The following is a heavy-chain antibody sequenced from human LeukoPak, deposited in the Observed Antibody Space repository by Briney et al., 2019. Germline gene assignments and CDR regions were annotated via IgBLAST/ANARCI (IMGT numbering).Heavy chain of an antibody. CDR1: GFTFSNAW. CDR2: IKSKTDGETT. Sequence: PGGSLRLSCAASGFTFSNAWMTWVRQAPGQGLEWVARIKSKTDGETTGYAAPVKGRFTISRDDSKNTLYLQMNSLKTEDTAVYYCTTDYYDYVWGSYRPDYWGQGTLVTVSS. V-gene: IGHV3-15*01. J-gene: IGHJ4*02. CDR3: TTDYYDYVWGSYRPDY. D-gene: IGHD3-16*02.